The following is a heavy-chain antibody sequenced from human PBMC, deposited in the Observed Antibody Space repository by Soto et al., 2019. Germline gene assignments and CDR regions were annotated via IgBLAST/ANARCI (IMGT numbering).Heavy chain of an antibody. Sequence: SVKVSCKASGGTFSSYAISWVRQAPGQGLEWMGGIIPIFGTANYAQKFQGRVTITADESTSTAYMELSSLRSEDTAVYYCARSRIPYYDFWSGPHAFDIWGQGTMVTVSS. CDR2: IIPIFGTA. J-gene: IGHJ3*02. CDR1: GGTFSSYA. V-gene: IGHV1-69*13. CDR3: ARSRIPYYDFWSGPHAFDI. D-gene: IGHD3-3*01.